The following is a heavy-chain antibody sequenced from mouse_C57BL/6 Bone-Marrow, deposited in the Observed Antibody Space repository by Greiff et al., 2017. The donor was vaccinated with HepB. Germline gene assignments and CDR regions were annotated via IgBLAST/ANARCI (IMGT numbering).Heavy chain of an antibody. CDR1: GYSFTGYY. J-gene: IGHJ2*01. CDR3: AREGAYFDY. Sequence: EVKLMESGPELVKPGASVKISCKASGYSFTGYYMHWVKQSSEKSLEWIGEINPSTGGTSYNQKFKGKATLTVDKSSSTAYMQLKSLTSEDSAVYYCAREGAYFDYWGQGTTLTVSS. CDR2: INPSTGGT. V-gene: IGHV1-43*01.